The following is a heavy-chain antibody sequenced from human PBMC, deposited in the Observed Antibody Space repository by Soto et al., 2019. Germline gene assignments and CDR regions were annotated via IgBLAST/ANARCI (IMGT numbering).Heavy chain of an antibody. Sequence: GGSLRLSCVASGFTFESYWMDWVRQAPGKGLEWVANIKQDGSEKYYVDSVKGRFAISRDNARNSLSLQMNSLRAEDTAVYYCARGRYESVAVDAPPFNYWCQGT. CDR3: ARGRYESVAVDAPPFNY. V-gene: IGHV3-7*01. J-gene: IGHJ4*02. CDR2: IKQDGSEK. CDR1: GFTFESYW. D-gene: IGHD6-19*01.